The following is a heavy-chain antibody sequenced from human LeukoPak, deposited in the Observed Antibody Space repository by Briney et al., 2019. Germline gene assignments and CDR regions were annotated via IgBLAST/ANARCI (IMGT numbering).Heavy chain of an antibody. Sequence: ASVKVSCKASRYTFTGYYMHWVRQAPGQGPEWMGLINPSGGSTSYAQKFQGRVTMTRDMSTKTVYMDLSSLRSDDTAVYYCARDPYSGWQLDEFHYYGMDVWGQGTTVIVSS. CDR3: ARDPYSGWQLDEFHYYGMDV. J-gene: IGHJ6*02. CDR2: INPSGGST. CDR1: RYTFTGYY. V-gene: IGHV1-46*01. D-gene: IGHD6-6*01.